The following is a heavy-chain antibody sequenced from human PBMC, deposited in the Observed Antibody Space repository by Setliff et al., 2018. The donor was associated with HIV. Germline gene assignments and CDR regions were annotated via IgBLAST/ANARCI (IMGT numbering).Heavy chain of an antibody. CDR3: ARDSRDIVVVIAPEPEPYYYYGMDV. CDR1: GGTFSSYA. Sequence: ASVKVSCKTSGGTFSSYAINWVRQAPGQRLEWMGWINAGNGNTKYSQKFQGRVTITRDTSASTAYMELSSLRSEDTAVYYCARDSRDIVVVIAPEPEPYYYYGMDVWGEGTTVTVSS. J-gene: IGHJ6*04. V-gene: IGHV1-3*01. D-gene: IGHD2-15*01. CDR2: INAGNGNT.